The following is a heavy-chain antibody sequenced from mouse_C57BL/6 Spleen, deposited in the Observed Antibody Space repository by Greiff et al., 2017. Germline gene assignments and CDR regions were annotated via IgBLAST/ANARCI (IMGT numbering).Heavy chain of an antibody. CDR3: AREGDFLILRPYYAMDD. D-gene: IGHD1-1*01. Sequence: VQLQQSDAELVKPGASVKISCKASGYTFTDHTIHWMKQRPEQGLEWIGYIYPRDGSTKYNEKFKGKATLTADKSSSTAYMQLNSLTSEDSAVYFCAREGDFLILRPYYAMDDWGQGTSVTVSS. J-gene: IGHJ4*01. CDR2: IYPRDGST. CDR1: GYTFTDHT. V-gene: IGHV1-78*01.